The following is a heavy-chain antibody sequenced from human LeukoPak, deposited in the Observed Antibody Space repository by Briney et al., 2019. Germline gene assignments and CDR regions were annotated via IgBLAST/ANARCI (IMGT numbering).Heavy chain of an antibody. V-gene: IGHV3-48*01. CDR3: ARDLDVDQPCPDY. J-gene: IGHJ4*02. CDR2: ISSSSSTI. D-gene: IGHD5-24*01. CDR1: GFTFSSYS. Sequence: GGSLRLSCAASGFTFSSYSMNWVRQAPGKGLEWVSYISSSSSTIYYADSVKGRFTISRDNAKNSLYLQMNSLRAEDTALYYCARDLDVDQPCPDYWGQGTLVTVSS.